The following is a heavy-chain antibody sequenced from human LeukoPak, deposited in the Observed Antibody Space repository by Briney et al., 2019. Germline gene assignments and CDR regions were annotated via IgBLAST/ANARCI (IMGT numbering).Heavy chain of an antibody. CDR1: GGSIRIYY. D-gene: IGHD5-12*01. J-gene: IGHJ4*02. CDR2: TYYSGST. V-gene: IGHV4-59*01. Sequence: SETLSLTCTVSGGSIRIYYWSWIRQPPGKGLEWIGDTYYSGSTNYNPSLKSRVTISVDTSKNQFSLKLSSVTADDTAVYYCARAHSYSGFAEADYWGQGTLVTVSS. CDR3: ARAHSYSGFAEADY.